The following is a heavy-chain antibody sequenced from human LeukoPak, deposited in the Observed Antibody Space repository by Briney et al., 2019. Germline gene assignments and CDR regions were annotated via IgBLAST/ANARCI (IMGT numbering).Heavy chain of an antibody. CDR2: LYSGGST. CDR1: GFTVSSNY. Sequence: GGSLRLSCAASGFTVSSNYMSRVRQAPGKGLEWVSVLYSGGSTYYADSVKGRFTISRDNSKNTVYLQMNSLRAEDTAVYYCAREEGYGDYFDYWGQGTLVTVSS. V-gene: IGHV3-66*01. CDR3: AREEGYGDYFDY. D-gene: IGHD4-17*01. J-gene: IGHJ4*02.